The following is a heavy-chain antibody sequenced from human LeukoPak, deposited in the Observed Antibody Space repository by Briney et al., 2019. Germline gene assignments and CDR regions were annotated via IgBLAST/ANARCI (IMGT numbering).Heavy chain of an antibody. J-gene: IGHJ4*02. CDR3: AKDRVTSGWYVYDH. V-gene: IGHV3-9*01. CDR2: ISWNSGSI. CDR1: GFTFDDYA. Sequence: GGSLRLSCAASGFTFDDYAMHWVRQAPGKGLEWVSGISWNSGSIGYADSVKGRCTISRDNAKNSLYLQMRSLRPEDTAVYYCAKDRVTSGWYVYDHWGQGTQVTVSS. D-gene: IGHD6-19*01.